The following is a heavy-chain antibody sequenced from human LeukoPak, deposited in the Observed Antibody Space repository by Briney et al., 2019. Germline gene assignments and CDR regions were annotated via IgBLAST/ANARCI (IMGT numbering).Heavy chain of an antibody. CDR2: IYTSGST. J-gene: IGHJ4*02. CDR1: GGSFSDYY. CDR3: AREGFLKDFDY. Sequence: PSETLSLTCAVYGGSFSDYYWSWIRQPAGKGLEWIGRIYTSGSTNYNPSLKSRVTMSVDTSKNQFSLKLSSVTAADTAVYYCAREGFLKDFDYWGQGTLVTVSS. V-gene: IGHV4-4*07. D-gene: IGHD3-3*01.